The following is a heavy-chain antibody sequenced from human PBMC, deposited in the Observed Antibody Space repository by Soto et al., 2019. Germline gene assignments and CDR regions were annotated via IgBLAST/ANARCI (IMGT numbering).Heavy chain of an antibody. CDR1: GGSISSGGYS. CDR3: ARVYSYGAHAFDI. V-gene: IGHV4-30-2*01. J-gene: IGHJ3*02. CDR2: IYHSGST. Sequence: QLQLQESGSGLVKPSQTLSLTCAVSGGSISSGGYSWSWIRQPPGKGLEWIGYIYHSGSTYYNPSLKSRVTTQVDRSKTQFSLKLSSVTAADTAVYYCARVYSYGAHAFDIWGQGTMVTVSS. D-gene: IGHD5-18*01.